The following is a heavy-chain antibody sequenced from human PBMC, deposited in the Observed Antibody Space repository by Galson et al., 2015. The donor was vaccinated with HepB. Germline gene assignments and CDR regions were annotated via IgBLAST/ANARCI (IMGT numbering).Heavy chain of an antibody. CDR3: ARESPGSYGDYEVVGYVDYYYGMDV. Sequence: SVKVSCKASGGTFSSYAISWVRQAPGQGLEWMGGIIPIFGTANYAQKSQGRVTITADESTSTAHMELSSLRSEDTAVYYCARESPGSYGDYEVVGYVDYYYGMDVWGQGTTVTVSS. V-gene: IGHV1-69*13. CDR2: IIPIFGTA. J-gene: IGHJ6*02. D-gene: IGHD4-17*01. CDR1: GGTFSSYA.